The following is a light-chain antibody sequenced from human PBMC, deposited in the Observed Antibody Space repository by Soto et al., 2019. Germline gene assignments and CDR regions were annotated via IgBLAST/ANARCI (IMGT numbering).Light chain of an antibody. CDR2: GVT. CDR3: SSFTSSSVVV. Sequence: QSALTQPASVSGSPGQPITISCTGTSSDVGGYNYVSWYQQHPGKAPKLVIYGVTNRPSGVSNRFSGSKSGTTASLTISGLQAEDEADYYCSSFTSSSVVVFGGGTKLTVL. J-gene: IGLJ2*01. V-gene: IGLV2-14*01. CDR1: SSDVGGYNY.